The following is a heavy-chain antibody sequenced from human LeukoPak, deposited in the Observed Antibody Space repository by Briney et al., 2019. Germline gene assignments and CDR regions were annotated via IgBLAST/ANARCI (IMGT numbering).Heavy chain of an antibody. CDR1: GDSVSSTRAA. J-gene: IGHJ4*02. CDR3: ARGDLVGATTGFDY. Sequence: SQTLSLTFAISGDSVSSTRAAWNWIRQSPSRGLEWLGRTYYRSKWYHDCADSVKSRISINPDTSKNQFSLQLNSVTPEDTAVYFCARGDLVGATTGFDYWGQGTLVTVSS. CDR2: TYYRSKWYH. D-gene: IGHD1-26*01. V-gene: IGHV6-1*01.